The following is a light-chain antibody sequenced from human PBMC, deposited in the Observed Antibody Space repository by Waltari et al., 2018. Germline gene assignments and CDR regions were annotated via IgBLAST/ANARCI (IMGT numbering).Light chain of an antibody. CDR2: SNS. V-gene: IGLV1-44*01. CDR1: RTNIVSHS. J-gene: IGLJ2*01. CDR3: ALWDDSLNGVI. Sequence: QAVLTQPPSTSGTPGQSVTIPCSGTRTNIVSHSPTRPQHLPGTAPTLLLHSNSERPSGVPARFSGSKSGTSASLAISGLQSEDEGDYYCALWDDSLNGVIFGGGTKLTVL.